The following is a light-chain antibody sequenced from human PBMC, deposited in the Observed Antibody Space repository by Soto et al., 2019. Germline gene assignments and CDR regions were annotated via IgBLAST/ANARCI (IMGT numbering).Light chain of an antibody. CDR3: QQRSNWPST. J-gene: IGKJ4*01. Sequence: ESVLTQSPATLSLSPGERAALSCRASQSVSSYLAWYQQQPGQAPRLLIYDASKRAKGIPARFSGSGSGTDFTLTVSILEPEDFAIYFCQQRSNWPSTFGGGTKVEI. CDR2: DAS. CDR1: QSVSSY. V-gene: IGKV3-11*01.